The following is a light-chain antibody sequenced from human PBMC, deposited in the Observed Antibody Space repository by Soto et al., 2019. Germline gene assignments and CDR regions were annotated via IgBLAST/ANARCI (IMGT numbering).Light chain of an antibody. CDR3: SSYTSIIAVV. CDR2: DVT. J-gene: IGLJ2*01. CDR1: SSDIGPYNY. Sequence: QSALTQPASVSGSPGQSITISCTGTSSDIGPYNYVSWYQQHPGKAPKLLIYDVTNRPSGVSDRFSGSKSGRTASLTISGLQAEDEADYYCSSYTSIIAVVFGGGTTLTVL. V-gene: IGLV2-14*03.